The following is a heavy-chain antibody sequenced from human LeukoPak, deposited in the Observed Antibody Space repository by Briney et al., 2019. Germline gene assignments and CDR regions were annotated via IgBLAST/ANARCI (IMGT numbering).Heavy chain of an antibody. J-gene: IGHJ6*03. CDR2: IYTSGTT. V-gene: IGHV4-61*02. CDR3: ARWSGSVTARNYYYYMDV. Sequence: SETLSLTCTISGGSVTSVISSWTWIRQPAGSGLEWIGRIYTSGTTDYNPPLRTRVTISVDASRNQFSLNLSSVTAADTAVYYCARWSGSVTARNYYYYMDVWGEGTTVTVSS. CDR1: GGSVTSVISS. D-gene: IGHD6-6*01.